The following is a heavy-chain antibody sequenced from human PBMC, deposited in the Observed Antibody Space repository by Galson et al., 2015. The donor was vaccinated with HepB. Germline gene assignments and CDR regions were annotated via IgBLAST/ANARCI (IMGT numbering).Heavy chain of an antibody. D-gene: IGHD3-22*01. CDR1: GDSVSSNSAA. J-gene: IGHJ5*02. CDR3: ARNVYYDTSGYYYKPGWVDP. V-gene: IGHV6-1*01. Sequence: CAISGDSVSSNSAAWNWIRQSPSRGLEWLGRTYYRSKGYYDYAVSVRSRITINPDISRNQFSLQLYSVTPEDTAVYYCARNVYYDTSGYYYKPGWVDPWGQGTLVTVSS. CDR2: TYYRSKGYY.